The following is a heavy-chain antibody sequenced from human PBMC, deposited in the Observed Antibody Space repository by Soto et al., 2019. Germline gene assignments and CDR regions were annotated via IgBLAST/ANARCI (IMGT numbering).Heavy chain of an antibody. V-gene: IGHV1-3*01. Sequence: ASGKGSCKGSWYTFTSFGIHWVRPAPGQRLEWMGWINAASGDTKYSPKFQGRVTITRDTSASTAYMELSSLRSEDTAVYYCVRRHVSATGIDWFDPWGQGTLVTVSS. CDR2: INAASGDT. CDR3: VRRHVSATGIDWFDP. CDR1: WYTFTSFG. J-gene: IGHJ5*02. D-gene: IGHD6-13*01.